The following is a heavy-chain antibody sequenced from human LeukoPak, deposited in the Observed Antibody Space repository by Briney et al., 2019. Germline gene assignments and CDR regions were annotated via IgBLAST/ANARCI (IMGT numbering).Heavy chain of an antibody. J-gene: IGHJ4*02. D-gene: IGHD5-12*01. V-gene: IGHV1-69*05. CDR3: ARDQEWLRFDH. CDR2: IIPIFGTA. CDR1: GGTFSSYA. Sequence: GASVKVSCKASGGTFSSYAISWVRQAPGQGLEWMGRIIPIFGTANYAQKFQGRVTITTDESTSTAYMEMSSLRSEDTAVYYCARDQEWLRFDHWGQGTLVTVSS.